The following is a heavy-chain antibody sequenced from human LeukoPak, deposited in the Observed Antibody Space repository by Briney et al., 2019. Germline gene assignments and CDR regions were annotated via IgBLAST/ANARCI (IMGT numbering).Heavy chain of an antibody. J-gene: IGHJ5*02. CDR3: ARETPRGGLSALEGWFDP. CDR1: GGSISSSSYY. V-gene: IGHV4-39*07. Sequence: SETLSLTCTVSGGSISSSSYYWGWIRQPPGKGLEWIGSIYYSGSTYYNPSLKSRVTISVDTSKNQFSLKLSSVTAADTAVYYCARETPRGGLSALEGWFDPWGQGTLVTVSS. D-gene: IGHD6-6*01. CDR2: IYYSGST.